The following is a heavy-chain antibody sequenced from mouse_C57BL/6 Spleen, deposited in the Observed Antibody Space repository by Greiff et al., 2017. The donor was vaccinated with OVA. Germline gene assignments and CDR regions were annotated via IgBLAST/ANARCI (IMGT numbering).Heavy chain of an antibody. CDR1: GYSITSGYY. J-gene: IGHJ1*03. V-gene: IGHV3-6*01. CDR2: ISYDGSN. CDR3: ARRDYGWYFDV. D-gene: IGHD2-4*01. Sequence: EVKLQESGPGLVKPSQSLSLTCSATGYSITSGYYWNWIRQFPGNILEWMGYISYDGSNNYNPSLKNRFSITRDTSENQFILKLNSVTTEDTDTYYCARRDYGWYFDVWGTGTTVTVSS.